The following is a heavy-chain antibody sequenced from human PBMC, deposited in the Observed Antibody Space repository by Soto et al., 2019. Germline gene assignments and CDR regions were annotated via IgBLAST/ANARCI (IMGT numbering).Heavy chain of an antibody. Sequence: GGSPRLSCAASGFTISTYHLNWVRQAPGKGLEWVSYISTDLRALYYADSVRGRFTISRDNAKNPLYLQMTSLRDEDTGVYYCTRDGRRGYDMDVWGQGTTVTVSS. CDR1: GFTISTYH. D-gene: IGHD1-26*01. CDR3: TRDGRRGYDMDV. V-gene: IGHV3-48*02. CDR2: ISTDLRAL. J-gene: IGHJ6*02.